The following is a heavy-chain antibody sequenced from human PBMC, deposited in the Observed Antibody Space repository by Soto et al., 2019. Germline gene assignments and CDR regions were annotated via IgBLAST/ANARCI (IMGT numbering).Heavy chain of an antibody. D-gene: IGHD1-26*01. CDR3: SGAESPDTAYFSLF. Sequence: PGSLLRLPCRGCGLPFDHFAINGVRQAPGKAREGVGLISNQSYQATTEYPAAAKGRFTISRHTSHGIAILQVKGLNNQHSAVDYCSGAESPDTAYFSLFWGQGTPVTVSS. V-gene: IGHV3-49*04. J-gene: IGHJ4*02. CDR2: ISNQSYQATT. CDR1: GLPFDHFA.